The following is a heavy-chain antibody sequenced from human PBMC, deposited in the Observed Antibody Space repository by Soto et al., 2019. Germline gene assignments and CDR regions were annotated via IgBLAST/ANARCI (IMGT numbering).Heavy chain of an antibody. J-gene: IGHJ6*02. CDR1: GGSISSSSYY. CDR2: IYYSGST. V-gene: IGHV4-39*01. D-gene: IGHD1-1*01. Sequence: SETLSLTCTVSGGSISSSSYYWGWIRQPPGKGLEWIGSIYYSGSTYYNPSLKSRVTISVDTSKNQFSLKLSSVTAADTAVYYCARRRYEGYYGMDVWGQGTTVTVPS. CDR3: ARRRYEGYYGMDV.